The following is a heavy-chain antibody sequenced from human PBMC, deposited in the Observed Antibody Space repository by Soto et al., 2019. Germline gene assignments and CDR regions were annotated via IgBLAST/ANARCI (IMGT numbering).Heavy chain of an antibody. Sequence: EVQLLESGGDLVQPGGSLRLSCVASGFTFSRYALTWVRKAPGKGLEWVSTISESGRTTYYADSVKGRFTISRDNSKNTLYLQMNSLRAEDTAIYFCAREIRGTTVTTNFDYWGQGNLVTVSS. V-gene: IGHV3-23*01. D-gene: IGHD4-17*01. CDR3: AREIRGTTVTTNFDY. J-gene: IGHJ4*02. CDR2: ISESGRTT. CDR1: GFTFSRYA.